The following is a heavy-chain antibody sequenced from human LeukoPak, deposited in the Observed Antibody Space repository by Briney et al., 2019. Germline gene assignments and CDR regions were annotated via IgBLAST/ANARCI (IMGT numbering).Heavy chain of an antibody. V-gene: IGHV3-23*01. CDR3: AKESGGYYEVNFDY. Sequence: GGSLRLSCAASGFAFSSYAMSWVRQAPGKGLEWVSAISGSGGSTYYADSVKGRFTISRDNSKNTLYLQMNSLRAEDTAVHYCAKESGGYYEVNFDYWGQGTLVTVSS. CDR1: GFAFSSYA. J-gene: IGHJ4*02. D-gene: IGHD3-10*01. CDR2: ISGSGGST.